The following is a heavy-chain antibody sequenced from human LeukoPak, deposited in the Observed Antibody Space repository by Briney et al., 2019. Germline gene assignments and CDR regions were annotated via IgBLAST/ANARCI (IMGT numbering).Heavy chain of an antibody. Sequence: SETLSLTCAVYGGSFSGYYWSWIRQPPGKGLEWIGEINHSGSTNYNPSLKSRVTISVDTSKNQFSLKLSSVTAADTAVYYCARLGVRWQQLPTGWFDPWGQGTLVTVSS. CDR1: GGSFSGYY. J-gene: IGHJ5*02. D-gene: IGHD6-13*01. CDR3: ARLGVRWQQLPTGWFDP. V-gene: IGHV4-34*01. CDR2: INHSGST.